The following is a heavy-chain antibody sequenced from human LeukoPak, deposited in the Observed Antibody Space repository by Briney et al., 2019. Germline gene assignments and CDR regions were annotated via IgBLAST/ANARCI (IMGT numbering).Heavy chain of an antibody. Sequence: GGSLRLSCAASGFTFSNYGMHWVRQAPGKGLEWVAVISYDGSNKYYADSVKGRFTISRDNSKNTLYLQMNSLRAEDTAVYYCARDGHYYDSSGYRAFFDYWGQGTLVTVSS. CDR3: ARDGHYYDSSGYRAFFDY. CDR1: GFTFSNYG. J-gene: IGHJ4*02. CDR2: ISYDGSNK. V-gene: IGHV3-30*03. D-gene: IGHD3-22*01.